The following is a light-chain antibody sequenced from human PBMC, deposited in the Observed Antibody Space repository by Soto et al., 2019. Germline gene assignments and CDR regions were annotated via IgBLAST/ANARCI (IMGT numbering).Light chain of an antibody. V-gene: IGKV1-39*01. Sequence: DIQITQSPSSLSASVGDRVTLTCRATQSISKYLNWYQQKPGKAPNLLIYSTSTLQSGVPSRFSGSGSGTDFTLTINSLQPEDFATYYCQQAYDIPRTFGQGTKVDIK. J-gene: IGKJ1*01. CDR3: QQAYDIPRT. CDR1: QSISKY. CDR2: STS.